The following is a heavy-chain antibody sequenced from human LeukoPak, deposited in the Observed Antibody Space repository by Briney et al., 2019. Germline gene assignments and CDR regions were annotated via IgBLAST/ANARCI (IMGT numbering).Heavy chain of an antibody. Sequence: ASVKDSCKASGYTFTSYYMHWVRQAPGQGLEWMGIINPSGGSTSYAQKFQGRVTMTRDMSTSTVYMEQSSLRSEDTAVYYCARDLGERAPTPDYWGQGTLVTVSS. CDR3: ARDLGERAPTPDY. CDR2: INPSGGST. J-gene: IGHJ4*02. V-gene: IGHV1-46*01. D-gene: IGHD3-16*01. CDR1: GYTFTSYY.